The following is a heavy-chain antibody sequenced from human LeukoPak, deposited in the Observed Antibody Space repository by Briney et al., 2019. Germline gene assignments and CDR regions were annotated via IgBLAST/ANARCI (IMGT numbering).Heavy chain of an antibody. D-gene: IGHD3-9*01. CDR2: IKSDGSST. J-gene: IGHJ3*02. V-gene: IGHV3-74*01. Sequence: GGSLRLSCAASGFSFSSYWMHWVRQAPGKGLVWVARIKSDGSSTDYADSVKGRFTISRDNSKNALYLQMNSLRAEDTAVYYCARYDILTGYYSYAFDGAFDIWGQGTMVTVSS. CDR3: ARYDILTGYYSYAFDGAFDI. CDR1: GFSFSSYW.